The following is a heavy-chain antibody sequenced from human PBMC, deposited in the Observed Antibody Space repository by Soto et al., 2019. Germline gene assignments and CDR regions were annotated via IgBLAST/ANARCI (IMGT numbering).Heavy chain of an antibody. CDR3: ARSVAVPGAHIDY. CDR1: GGSISGSN. J-gene: IGHJ4*02. D-gene: IGHD6-19*01. Sequence: ETLSLTCSVSGGSISGSNWSWIRQSPGKGLEWLGYVYYTGSTNYSPSLRSRVSISVDTSKNEFSLRLSSVTAADTAVYFCARSVAVPGAHIDYWGQGTQVPVSS. CDR2: VYYTGST. V-gene: IGHV4-59*01.